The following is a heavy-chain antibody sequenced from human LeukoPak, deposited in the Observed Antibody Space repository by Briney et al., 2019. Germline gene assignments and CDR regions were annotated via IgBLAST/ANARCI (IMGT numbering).Heavy chain of an antibody. V-gene: IGHV3-33*06. CDR1: GFTFNSNG. J-gene: IGHJ4*02. D-gene: IGHD6-19*01. CDR2: IWYDGSNK. Sequence: PGRSLRLSCAASGFTFNSNGMHWVRQAPGKGLEGVALIWYDGSNKYYADSVKGRFTISRDNSKNTLYLQMNSLRTEDTAVYFCAKFEGATIPGWFNDYWGQGILVTVSS. CDR3: AKFEGATIPGWFNDY.